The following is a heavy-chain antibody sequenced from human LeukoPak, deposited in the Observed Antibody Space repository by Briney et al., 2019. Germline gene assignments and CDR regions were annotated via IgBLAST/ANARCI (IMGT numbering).Heavy chain of an antibody. CDR2: IKQDGSEK. CDR1: GFTFSSYW. CDR3: ARDQAMARGVIDAFDM. D-gene: IGHD3-10*01. J-gene: IGHJ3*02. Sequence: GGSLRLSCAASGFTFSSYWMSWVRQAPGKGLEWVANIKQDGSEKYYVDSVKGRFTISRDNAKNSLYVQMDSLRVEDTAVYYCARDQAMARGVIDAFDMWGQGTMVTVSS. V-gene: IGHV3-7*01.